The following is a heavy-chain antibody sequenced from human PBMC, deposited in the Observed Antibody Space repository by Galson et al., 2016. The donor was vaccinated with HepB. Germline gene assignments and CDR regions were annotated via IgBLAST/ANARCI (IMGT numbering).Heavy chain of an antibody. CDR1: GFTFSSYA. D-gene: IGHD2-2*01. CDR3: ARDTLSSPWDLDY. Sequence: SLRLSCAASGFTFSSYAMHWVRQAPGKGLEYLSAITGSGDTKYYANSVKGRFTISRDNSENTLYLQMGSLRAEDMAVYYCARDTLSSPWDLDYWGQGTLVTVSS. V-gene: IGHV3-64*01. CDR2: ITGSGDTK. J-gene: IGHJ4*02.